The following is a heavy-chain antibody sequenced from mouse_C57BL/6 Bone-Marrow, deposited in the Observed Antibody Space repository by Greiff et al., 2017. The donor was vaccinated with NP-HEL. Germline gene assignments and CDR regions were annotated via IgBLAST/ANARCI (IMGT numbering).Heavy chain of an antibody. D-gene: IGHD2-3*01. CDR1: GYSFTGYY. Sequence: VQLQQSGPELVKPGASVKISCKASGYSFTGYYMNWVKQSPEKSLEWIGEINPSTGGTTYNQKFKAKATLTVDKSSSTAYMQLKSLTSEDAAVYYCARGGYLAWFAYWGQGTLVTVSA. V-gene: IGHV1-42*01. J-gene: IGHJ3*01. CDR2: INPSTGGT. CDR3: ARGGYLAWFAY.